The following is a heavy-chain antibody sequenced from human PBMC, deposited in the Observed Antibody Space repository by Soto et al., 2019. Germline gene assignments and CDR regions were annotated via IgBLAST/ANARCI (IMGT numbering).Heavy chain of an antibody. Sequence: LGESLKTSCKGSGYSFTSYWIGWVRQMPGKGLEWMGIIYPGDSDTRYSPSFQGQVTISADKSISTAYLQWSSLKASDTAMYYCARSLFYYDFWSGYRYYYYYGMDVWGPGTTVTV. D-gene: IGHD3-3*01. J-gene: IGHJ6*02. CDR2: IYPGDSDT. V-gene: IGHV5-51*01. CDR1: GYSFTSYW. CDR3: ARSLFYYDFWSGYRYYYYYGMDV.